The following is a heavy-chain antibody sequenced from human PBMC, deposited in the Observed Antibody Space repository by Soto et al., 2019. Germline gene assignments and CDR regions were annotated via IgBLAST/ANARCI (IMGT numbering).Heavy chain of an antibody. Sequence: QVQLVQSGAEVKKPGSSVQDSCKASGGTFSSYAISWVRQAPGQGLEWMGGIIPIFGTANYAQKFQGRVTITADESTSTAYMELSSLRSEDTAVHYCAIDCSSSSCYTRRKNYYYYGMDVWGQVTTVTVSS. V-gene: IGHV1-69*01. CDR1: GGTFSSYA. D-gene: IGHD2-2*02. J-gene: IGHJ6*02. CDR2: IIPIFGTA. CDR3: AIDCSSSSCYTRRKNYYYYGMDV.